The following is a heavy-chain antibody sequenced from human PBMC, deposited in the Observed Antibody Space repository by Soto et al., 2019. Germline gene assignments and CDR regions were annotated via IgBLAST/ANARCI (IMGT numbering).Heavy chain of an antibody. CDR1: GYSFPSYW. CDR2: IYPGDSDT. J-gene: IGHJ4*02. V-gene: IGHV5-51*01. Sequence: LGESLKISCKASGYSFPSYWIAWVRQMPGKGLEWMGIIYPGDSDTRYSPSFQGQVTIAADKSISTAYLQWSSLKASDTAMYYCARLEYCSGDSCYVPFDYWGQGTQVTVSS. CDR3: ARLEYCSGDSCYVPFDY. D-gene: IGHD2-15*01.